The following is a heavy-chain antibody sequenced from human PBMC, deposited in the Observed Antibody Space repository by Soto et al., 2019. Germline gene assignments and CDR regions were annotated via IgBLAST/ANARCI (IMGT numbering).Heavy chain of an antibody. CDR3: VREFLYCSGGDCYSDGFDV. Sequence: GGSLRLSCAASGFNFTNYWMHWVRQGPGKGLVWVSRIDSDGSGTTYADSVKGRFTISRDNAKNTLYLQMNSLGAEDAAVYYCVREFLYCSGGDCYSDGFDVWGQGT. CDR2: IDSDGSGT. CDR1: GFNFTNYW. V-gene: IGHV3-74*01. D-gene: IGHD2-21*02. J-gene: IGHJ3*01.